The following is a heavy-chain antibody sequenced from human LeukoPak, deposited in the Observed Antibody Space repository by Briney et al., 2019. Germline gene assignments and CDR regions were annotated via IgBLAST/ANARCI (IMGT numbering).Heavy chain of an antibody. CDR1: GYTFTGYY. CDR3: AREVSPFIVGATNDY. J-gene: IGHJ4*02. CDR2: INPNSGGT. V-gene: IGHV1-2*02. D-gene: IGHD1-26*01. Sequence: WASVKVSCKASGYTFTGYYMHWVRQAPGQGLEWMGWINPNSGGTNYAQKLQGRVTMTRDTSISTAYMELSRLRSDDTAVYYCAREVSPFIVGATNDYWGQGTLVTVSS.